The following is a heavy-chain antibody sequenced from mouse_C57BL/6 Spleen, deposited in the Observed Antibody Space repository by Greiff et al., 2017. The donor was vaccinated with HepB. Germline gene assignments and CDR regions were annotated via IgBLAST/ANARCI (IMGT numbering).Heavy chain of an antibody. CDR3: ARPSITTVVATDWYFDV. D-gene: IGHD1-1*01. CDR1: GFTFSSYG. Sequence: EVMLVESGGDLVKPGGSLKLSCAASGFTFSSYGMSWVRQTPDKRLEWVATISSGGSYTYYPDSVKGRFTISRDNAKNTLYLQMSSLKSEDTAMYYCARPSITTVVATDWYFDVWGTGTTVTVSS. CDR2: ISSGGSYT. V-gene: IGHV5-6*01. J-gene: IGHJ1*03.